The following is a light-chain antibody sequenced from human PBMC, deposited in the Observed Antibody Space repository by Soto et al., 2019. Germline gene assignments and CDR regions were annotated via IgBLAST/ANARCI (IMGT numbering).Light chain of an antibody. CDR3: QQRSSSPWT. CDR2: AAS. Sequence: EILLSQSPSSLSSSLGERATLSCRASQSIGSYLAWYQQKPGKVPRLLIYAASSWDTGVPARFSGSGSGTDFTLTITSLQPEDFAAYYCQQRSSSPWTFGQGTKVDIK. V-gene: IGKV3-11*01. J-gene: IGKJ1*01. CDR1: QSIGSY.